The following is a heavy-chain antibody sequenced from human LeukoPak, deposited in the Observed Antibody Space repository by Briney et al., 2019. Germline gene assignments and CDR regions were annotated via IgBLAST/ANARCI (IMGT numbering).Heavy chain of an antibody. Sequence: SETLSLTCTVSGGPISGYYWSWIRQPPGKGLEWIGYIYSSGSPNYTPSLKSRVTISVDTSKNQFSLMLKSVTAADTAVYYCARRVAVVGSNWFDPWGQGTLVTVSS. CDR2: IYSSGSP. D-gene: IGHD6-13*01. V-gene: IGHV4-59*01. CDR3: ARRVAVVGSNWFDP. CDR1: GGPISGYY. J-gene: IGHJ5*02.